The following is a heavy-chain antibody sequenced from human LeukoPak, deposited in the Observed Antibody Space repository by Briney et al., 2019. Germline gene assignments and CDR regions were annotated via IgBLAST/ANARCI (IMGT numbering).Heavy chain of an antibody. D-gene: IGHD3-22*01. CDR3: ARGNYYDSNTYYRAFDI. CDR2: IYYSGST. Sequence: PSETLSLTCTVSGGSLSSYYWSWIRQPPGKGLEWIGYIYYSGSTNYNPSLKSRVTISVDTSKNQFSLKLSSVTAADTAVYYCARGNYYDSNTYYRAFDIWGQGQWSPSLQ. CDR1: GGSLSSYY. V-gene: IGHV4-59*01. J-gene: IGHJ3*02.